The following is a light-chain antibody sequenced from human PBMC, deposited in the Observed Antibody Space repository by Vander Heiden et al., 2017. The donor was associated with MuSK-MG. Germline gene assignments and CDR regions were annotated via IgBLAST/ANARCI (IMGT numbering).Light chain of an antibody. Sequence: EIVMTQSPATLSVSPGERATLSCRASQSVSSNLAWYQQKPGQAPRLLIYGASTRATGIPARFSGSGSGTEFTLTISSLQSEEFAVYYCQQYNSGHPGGLTFGGGTKVEIK. V-gene: IGKV3-15*01. CDR2: GAS. CDR1: QSVSSN. J-gene: IGKJ4*01. CDR3: QQYNSGHPGGLT.